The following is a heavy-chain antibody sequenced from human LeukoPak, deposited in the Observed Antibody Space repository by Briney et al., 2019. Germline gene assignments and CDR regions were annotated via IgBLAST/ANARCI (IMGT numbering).Heavy chain of an antibody. V-gene: IGHV4-59*01. J-gene: IGHJ3*02. D-gene: IGHD3-3*01. CDR2: VYYSGST. CDR1: GGSISSYY. CDR3: ARVAGRFLEWPPIDAFDI. Sequence: SETLSLTCTVSGGSISSYYWSWIRQPPGKGLEWLGYVYYSGSTNYNPSLKSRVTISVDTSKNQFSLKLSSVTAADTAVYYCARVAGRFLEWPPIDAFDIWGQGTMVTVSS.